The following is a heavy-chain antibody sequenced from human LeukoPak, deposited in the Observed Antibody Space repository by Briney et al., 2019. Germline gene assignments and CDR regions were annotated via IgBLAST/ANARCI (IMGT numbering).Heavy chain of an antibody. D-gene: IGHD3-9*01. V-gene: IGHV3-23*01. CDR2: ISGSGGST. CDR3: AKAPYFDWLLSYFDY. CDR1: GFTFSSYA. Sequence: AGGSLRLSCAASGFTFSSYAMSWVHQAPGKGLEWVSAISGSGGSTYYADSVKGRFTISRDNSKNTLYLQMNSLRAEDTAVYYCAKAPYFDWLLSYFDYWGQGTLVTVSS. J-gene: IGHJ4*02.